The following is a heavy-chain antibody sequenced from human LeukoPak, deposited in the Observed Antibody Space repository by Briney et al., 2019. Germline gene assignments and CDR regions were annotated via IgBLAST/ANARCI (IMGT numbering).Heavy chain of an antibody. V-gene: IGHV4-38-2*01. D-gene: IGHD5-12*01. CDR1: GYSISSAYY. J-gene: IGHJ4*02. Sequence: PSETLSLTCAVSGYSISSAYYWGWIRQPPGKGLELIGSIYHSGSTYYNPSLKNRVTISVDTSKNQFSLKLSSVTAADTAVYYCARVGGYDKGSYFDYWGKGTLVTVSS. CDR2: IYHSGST. CDR3: ARVGGYDKGSYFDY.